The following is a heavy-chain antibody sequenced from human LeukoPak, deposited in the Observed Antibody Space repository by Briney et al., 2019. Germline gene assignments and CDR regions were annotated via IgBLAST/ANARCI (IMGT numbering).Heavy chain of an antibody. V-gene: IGHV1-69*05. CDR2: IIPIFGTA. J-gene: IGHJ4*02. Sequence: GASVKVSCKASGGTFSSYAISWVRRAPGQGLEWMGRIIPIFGTANYAQKFQGRVTITTDESTSTAYMELSSLRSEDTAVYYCARESIGSGSRYYFDYWGQGTLVTVSS. CDR3: ARESIGSGSRYYFDY. CDR1: GGTFSSYA. D-gene: IGHD3-22*01.